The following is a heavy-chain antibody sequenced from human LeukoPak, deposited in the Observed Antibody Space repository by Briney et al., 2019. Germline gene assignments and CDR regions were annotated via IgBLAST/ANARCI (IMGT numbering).Heavy chain of an antibody. CDR1: GFTFSTYG. CDR2: IGDDGTVK. CDR3: AREGAWNNWYLDL. D-gene: IGHD1-1*01. J-gene: IGHJ2*01. V-gene: IGHV3-30*02. Sequence: GGSLRLSCAASGFTFSTYGRHWVRQAPGKGLEWVGVIGDDGTVKHYAESLKGRFTISRDNAKNTLSLQMNSLRPEDTALYYCAREGAWNNWYLDLWGRGTLVTVSS.